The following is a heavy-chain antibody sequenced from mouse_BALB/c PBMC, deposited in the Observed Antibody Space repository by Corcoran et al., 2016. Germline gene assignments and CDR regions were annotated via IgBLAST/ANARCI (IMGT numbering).Heavy chain of an antibody. J-gene: IGHJ3*01. CDR3: AIGDGNYVAY. CDR1: GYSFTGYY. D-gene: IGHD2-1*01. CDR2: ISCYNGAT. V-gene: IGHV1S34*01. Sequence: LVKTGASVKISCKASGYSFTGYYMHWVKQSHGKSCEWVGYISCYNGATSYNQKFKGKATFTVDTSSSTAYMQFNSLTSEDSAVYYWAIGDGNYVAYWGQGTLVTVSA.